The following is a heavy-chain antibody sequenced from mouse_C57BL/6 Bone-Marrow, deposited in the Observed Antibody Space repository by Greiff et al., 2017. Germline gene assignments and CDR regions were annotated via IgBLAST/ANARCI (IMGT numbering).Heavy chain of an antibody. Sequence: EVKLVESGAELVRPGASVKLSCTASGFNIKDDYMHWVKQRPEQGLEWIGWIDPANGDTEYASKFQGKATITADTSSNTAYLQLSSLTSEDTAVYYCRSSAWFAYWGQGTLVTVSA. CDR2: IDPANGDT. V-gene: IGHV14-4*01. D-gene: IGHD1-3*01. J-gene: IGHJ3*01. CDR1: GFNIKDDY. CDR3: RSSAWFAY.